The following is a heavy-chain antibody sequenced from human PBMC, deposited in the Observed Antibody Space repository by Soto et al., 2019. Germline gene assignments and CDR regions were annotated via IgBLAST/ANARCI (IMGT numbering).Heavy chain of an antibody. CDR1: GYTFTSYG. Sequence: ASVKVSCKASGYTFTSYGISWVRQAPGQGLDWMGWISAYNGNTKYAQDLQGRVTMTTDTSTSTAYMELRRLRSDDTAMYYCARFSGGSYNTYYFYYGMDVWGQGTTDTVS. D-gene: IGHD2-15*01. V-gene: IGHV1-18*04. J-gene: IGHJ6*02. CDR3: ARFSGGSYNTYYFYYGMDV. CDR2: ISAYNGNT.